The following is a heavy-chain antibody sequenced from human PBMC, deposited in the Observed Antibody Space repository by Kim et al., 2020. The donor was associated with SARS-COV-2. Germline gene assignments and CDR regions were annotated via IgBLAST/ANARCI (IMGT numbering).Heavy chain of an antibody. Sequence: GGSLRLSCAASGFTFSSYGMHWVRQAPGKGLEWVAVICYDGSNKYYADSVKGRFTISRDNSKNTLYLQMNSLRAEDTAVYYCARGNILTGYAHLYYYYGMDVWGRGPTVTVSS. V-gene: IGHV3-33*01. CDR3: ARGNILTGYAHLYYYYGMDV. D-gene: IGHD3-9*01. CDR1: GFTFSSYG. CDR2: ICYDGSNK. J-gene: IGHJ6*01.